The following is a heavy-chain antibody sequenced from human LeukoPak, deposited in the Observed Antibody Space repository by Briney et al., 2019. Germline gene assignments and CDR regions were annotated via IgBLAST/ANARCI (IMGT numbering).Heavy chain of an antibody. J-gene: IGHJ4*02. CDR2: ISYDGSNK. V-gene: IGHV3-30*18. CDR1: GFTFSSYG. CDR3: AKGPEGRYFDWLLGMDY. Sequence: GRSLRLSCAASGFTFSSYGMHWVRQAPGKGLEWVAVISYDGSNKYYADSVKGRFTISRDNSKNTLYLQMNSLRAEGTAVYYCAKGPEGRYFDWLLGMDYWGQGTLVTVSS. D-gene: IGHD3-9*01.